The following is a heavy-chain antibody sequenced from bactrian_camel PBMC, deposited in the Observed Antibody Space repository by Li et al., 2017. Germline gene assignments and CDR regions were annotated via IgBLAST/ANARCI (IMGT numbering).Heavy chain of an antibody. CDR1: GFTFSSAW. CDR3: VGDAWTW. Sequence: HVQLVESGGGLVQPGGSLRLSCAASGFTFSSAWMFWVRQAPGKGLEWVSVITSIDATYYADSVKGRFTISRDNAKNTVYLQMDNLKADDTALYYCVGDAWTWWGQGTQVTVS. CDR2: ITSIDAT. V-gene: IGHV3S1*01. J-gene: IGHJ4*01. D-gene: IGHD1*01.